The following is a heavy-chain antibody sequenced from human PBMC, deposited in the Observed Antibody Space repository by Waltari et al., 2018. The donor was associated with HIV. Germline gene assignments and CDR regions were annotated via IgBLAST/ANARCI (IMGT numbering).Heavy chain of an antibody. J-gene: IGHJ5*02. Sequence: QVQLVASGGGVVPPGKSLTLSCAASGFPFSAYAMHWVRQPPGKGLEWVASVIYDGSNEDYADSVTGRFTVSRDNSKNTLYLQMDSLRPEDTAVYYCATNSGSYRQGWFDPWGQGTQVTVSS. CDR3: ATNSGSYRQGWFDP. CDR1: GFPFSAYA. D-gene: IGHD1-26*01. V-gene: IGHV3-30*01. CDR2: VIYDGSNE.